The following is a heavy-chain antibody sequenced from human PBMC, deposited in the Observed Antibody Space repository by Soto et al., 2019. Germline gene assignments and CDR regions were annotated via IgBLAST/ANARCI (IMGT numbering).Heavy chain of an antibody. D-gene: IGHD5-12*01. CDR2: ISWNSGGI. CDR1: GLTFDDYA. Sequence: GGSLRLSCAASGLTFDDYAMHWVRQAPGKGLEWVSGISWNSGGIGYADSVKGRFTISRDNAKNSLYLQMNSLRAEDTALYYCAKDHREYSGYDAFDIWGQGTMVTVSS. CDR3: AKDHREYSGYDAFDI. J-gene: IGHJ3*02. V-gene: IGHV3-9*01.